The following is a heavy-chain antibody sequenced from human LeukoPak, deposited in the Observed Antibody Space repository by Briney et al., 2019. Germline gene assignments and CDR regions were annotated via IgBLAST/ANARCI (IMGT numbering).Heavy chain of an antibody. Sequence: GGSLRLSCVASGFTFSSYSMNWVRQAQGQGLELVSCIGSSSNYIYYGDSVKGRFTISRDNAKNSLSLKMTSLRAEDTAVYYCARDYYHNSGSYLQYFQHWGQGTLVTVYS. J-gene: IGHJ1*01. D-gene: IGHD3-22*01. CDR2: IGSSSNYI. CDR1: GFTFSSYS. CDR3: ARDYYHNSGSYLQYFQH. V-gene: IGHV3-21*01.